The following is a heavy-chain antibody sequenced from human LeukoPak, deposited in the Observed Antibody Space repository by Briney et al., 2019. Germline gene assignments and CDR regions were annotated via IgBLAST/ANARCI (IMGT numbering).Heavy chain of an antibody. CDR2: IYYSGST. CDR3: ASRGSGSLDAFDI. V-gene: IGHV4-39*01. J-gene: IGHJ3*02. D-gene: IGHD1-26*01. CDR1: GGSISSRSYY. Sequence: PSETLSLTCSVSGGSISSRSYYWGWIRQPPGKGLEWIGSIYYSGSTHYSPSLKNRVTISVDTSKNQFSLKLSSVTAADTAVHYCASRGSGSLDAFDIWGQGTMVTVSS.